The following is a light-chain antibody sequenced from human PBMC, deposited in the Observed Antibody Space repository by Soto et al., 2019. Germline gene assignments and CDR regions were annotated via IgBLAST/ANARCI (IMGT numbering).Light chain of an antibody. CDR3: HQYDNLPYT. CDR2: DAS. V-gene: IGKV1-33*01. CDR1: QDISNF. J-gene: IGKJ2*01. Sequence: DIQMTQSPSSLSASVGDRVTITCQARQDISNFLNWYQQKPGKAPKLLIYDASKLETGVPSRFSGSGSGTDFTFTISSLQPEDIATYYCHQYDNLPYTFGQGTKLEIK.